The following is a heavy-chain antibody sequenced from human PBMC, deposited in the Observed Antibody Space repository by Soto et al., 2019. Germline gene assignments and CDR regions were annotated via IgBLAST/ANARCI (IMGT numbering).Heavy chain of an antibody. CDR1: GFTFSSYA. V-gene: IGHV3-30-3*01. CDR3: ARYNIRIRTFDL. Sequence: QPGGSLRLSCAASGFTFSSYAMHWVRQAPGKGLEWVAVILYDGSNKYYADSVKGRFTISRDNSKNTLYLQMNSLRAEDTAVYYCARYNIRIRTFDLWGQGTLVTVS. D-gene: IGHD1-20*01. J-gene: IGHJ5*02. CDR2: ILYDGSNK.